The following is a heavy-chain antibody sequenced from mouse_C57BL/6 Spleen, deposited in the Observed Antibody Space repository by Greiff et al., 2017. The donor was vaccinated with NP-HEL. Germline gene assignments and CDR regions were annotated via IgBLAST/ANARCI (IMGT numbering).Heavy chain of an antibody. Sequence: EVQLVESEGGLVQPGSSMKLSCTASGFTFSDYYMAWVRQVPEKGLEWVANINYDGSSTYYLDSLKSRFIISRDNAKNILYLQMSSLKSEDTATYYCASSYYGSSLDYWGQGTTLTVSS. D-gene: IGHD1-1*01. CDR1: GFTFSDYY. CDR2: INYDGSST. CDR3: ASSYYGSSLDY. J-gene: IGHJ2*01. V-gene: IGHV5-16*01.